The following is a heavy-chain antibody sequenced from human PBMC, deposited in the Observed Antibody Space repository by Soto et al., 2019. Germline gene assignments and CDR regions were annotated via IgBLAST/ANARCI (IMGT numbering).Heavy chain of an antibody. Sequence: QVQLQESGPGLVKPSETLSLTRTVSGGSISSYYWSWIRQPAGKGLEWIGRIYTSGSTNYNPSLKSRVTMSVDTSKNQFSLKLSSVTAADTAVYYCARVQWGSSSWYGVDWFDPWGQGTLVTVSS. CDR1: GGSISSYY. D-gene: IGHD6-13*01. V-gene: IGHV4-4*07. CDR3: ARVQWGSSSWYGVDWFDP. CDR2: IYTSGST. J-gene: IGHJ5*02.